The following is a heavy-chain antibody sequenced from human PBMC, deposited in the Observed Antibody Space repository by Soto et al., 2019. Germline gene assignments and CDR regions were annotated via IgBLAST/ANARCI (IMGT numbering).Heavy chain of an antibody. J-gene: IGHJ6*04. CDR3: AKVILNYGSGNSYGMDV. V-gene: IGHV3-23*01. CDR2: ISGSGGST. Sequence: PGGSLRLSCGASGFTFSSYAMSWVRRARVKGLEWVSGISGSGGSTYYVDTVKGRLTISREHSKNTLYLQMNSLRAEDTAVYYCAKVILNYGSGNSYGMDVWGKGTMLTVSS. CDR1: GFTFSSYA. D-gene: IGHD3-10*01.